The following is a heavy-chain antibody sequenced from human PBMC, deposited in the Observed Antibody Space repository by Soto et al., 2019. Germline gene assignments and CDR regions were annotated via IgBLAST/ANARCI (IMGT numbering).Heavy chain of an antibody. V-gene: IGHV3-33*01. D-gene: IGHD3-22*01. CDR2: IWYDGSNK. CDR3: ARDIYFYYISGYIKLYYYYYGIDV. Sequence: GGSLRLSCAASGFTFSSYGMHWVRQAPGKGLEWVAVIWYDGSNKYYADSVKGRFTISRDNTKNTLYLQMNSLRAEDTAVYYCARDIYFYYISGYIKLYYYYYGIDVWGQGTRVTVSS. J-gene: IGHJ6*02. CDR1: GFTFSSYG.